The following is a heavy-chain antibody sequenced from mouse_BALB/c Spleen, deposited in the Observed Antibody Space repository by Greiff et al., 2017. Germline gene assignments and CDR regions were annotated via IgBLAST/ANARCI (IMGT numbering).Heavy chain of an antibody. V-gene: IGHV5-6-5*01. J-gene: IGHJ2*01. CDR1: GFTFSSYA. CDR2: ISSGGST. D-gene: IGHD6-1*01. Sequence: EVQRVESGGGLVKPGGSLKLSCAASGFTFSSYAMSWVRQTPEKGLEWVASISSGGSTYYPDSVEGRFTIARDNARNILYLQMSGLRSEDTAMYYCERGRGATVEYWGQGTTLTVSA. CDR3: ERGRGATVEY.